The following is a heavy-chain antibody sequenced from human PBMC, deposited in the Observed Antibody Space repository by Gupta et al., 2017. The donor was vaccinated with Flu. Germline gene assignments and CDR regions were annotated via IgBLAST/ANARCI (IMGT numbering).Heavy chain of an antibody. Sequence: GHLVESGGCLLKPGASLRLPCEHSGCVFSEYDMSWIRQAPGKGLEWVSYISGSITFTHYADSVKARFTISRDNAWNSLFLQMHSLRAEDTAIYYCARGFTSVAGILDHWGQGILVTVSS. J-gene: IGHJ4*02. CDR2: ISGSITFT. CDR3: ARGFTSVAGILDH. D-gene: IGHD6-19*01. V-gene: IGHV3-11*05. CDR1: GCVFSEYD.